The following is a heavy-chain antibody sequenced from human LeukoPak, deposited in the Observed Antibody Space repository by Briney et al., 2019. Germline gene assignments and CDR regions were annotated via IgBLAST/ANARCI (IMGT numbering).Heavy chain of an antibody. CDR3: ASIELGSSYPPRPYYGMDV. D-gene: IGHD2-8*01. V-gene: IGHV3-21*01. J-gene: IGHJ6*02. Sequence: GGSLRLSCADSGFTFSSYSMNWVRQAPGKGLEWVSSISSSSSYIYYADPVKGRFTISRDNAKNSLCLQMNSLRAEDTAVYYCASIELGSSYPPRPYYGMDVWGQGTTVTVSS. CDR1: GFTFSSYS. CDR2: ISSSSSYI.